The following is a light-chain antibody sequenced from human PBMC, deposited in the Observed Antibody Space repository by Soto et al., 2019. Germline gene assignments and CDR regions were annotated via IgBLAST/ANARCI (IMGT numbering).Light chain of an antibody. Sequence: EIVLTQSPGTLSLSPGERATLSCRASQSVSSSYLAWYQQKPGQAPRLLIYGASSRATGIPDRFSGSGSGTDFTLTISRLEPVDFAVYYCQQYGSSPTFGGGTK. CDR1: QSVSSSY. CDR3: QQYGSSPT. V-gene: IGKV3-20*01. J-gene: IGKJ4*01. CDR2: GAS.